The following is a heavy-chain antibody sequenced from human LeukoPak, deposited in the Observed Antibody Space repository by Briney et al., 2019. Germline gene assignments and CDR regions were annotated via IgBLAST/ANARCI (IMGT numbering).Heavy chain of an antibody. D-gene: IGHD2-15*01. CDR1: GGSVRNYY. CDR3: AKEDIVVVTKYIHYGMDV. J-gene: IGHJ6*02. V-gene: IGHV4-4*07. Sequence: PSETLSLTCIVSGGSVRNYYWTWIRQPAGKGLQWIGRIYTNGTTNYSPSLKSRVTMSVDMSKNQFSLKLTSVTAADTAVYYCAKEDIVVVTKYIHYGMDVWAQGTTVTVSS. CDR2: IYTNGTT.